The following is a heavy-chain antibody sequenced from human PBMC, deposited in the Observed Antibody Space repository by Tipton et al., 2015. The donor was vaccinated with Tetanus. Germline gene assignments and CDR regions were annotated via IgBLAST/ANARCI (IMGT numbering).Heavy chain of an antibody. V-gene: IGHV4-38-2*01. CDR1: GYSISSGYY. D-gene: IGHD3/OR15-3a*01. J-gene: IGHJ4*02. Sequence: TLSLTCAVSGYSISSGYYWGWIRQPPGKGLEWIGSIYYSGSTYYNPSLKSRVTISVDTPKNHFSRKLSSVTAADTAVYYCARRRDWYGDWGQGTLVTVSS. CDR3: ARRRDWYGD. CDR2: IYYSGST.